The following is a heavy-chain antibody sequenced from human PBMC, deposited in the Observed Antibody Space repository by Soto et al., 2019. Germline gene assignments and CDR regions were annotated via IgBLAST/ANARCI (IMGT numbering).Heavy chain of an antibody. CDR1: GFTFSSYG. V-gene: IGHV3-33*01. CDR3: ASDSAPLGYYYYYGMDV. D-gene: IGHD7-27*01. Sequence: TGGSLRLSCAASGFTFSSYGMHWVRQAPGKGLEWVAVIWYDGSNKYYADSVKGRFTISRDNSKNTLYLQMNSLRAEDTAVYYCASDSAPLGYYYYYGMDVWGQGTTVTASS. J-gene: IGHJ6*02. CDR2: IWYDGSNK.